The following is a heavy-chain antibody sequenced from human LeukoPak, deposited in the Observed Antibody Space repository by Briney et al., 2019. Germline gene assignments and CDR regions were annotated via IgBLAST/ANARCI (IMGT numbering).Heavy chain of an antibody. CDR3: ARAGANGIEAAGSLRY. CDR2: IYYTGTT. D-gene: IGHD6-13*01. V-gene: IGHV4-59*01. Sequence: SETLSLTCAVSGGSFSTYYWSWIRQPPGKGLELIGFIYYTGTTNYNPSLKSRVTISVDTSKNQFSLKLSSVTAADTAVYYCARAGANGIEAAGSLRYWGQGTLVTVSS. J-gene: IGHJ4*02. CDR1: GGSFSTYY.